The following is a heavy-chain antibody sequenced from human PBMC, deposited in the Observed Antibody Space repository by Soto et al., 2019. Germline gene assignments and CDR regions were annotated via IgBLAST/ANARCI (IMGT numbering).Heavy chain of an antibody. CDR3: ARELVVNGAFDI. V-gene: IGHV3-23*01. D-gene: IGHD2-15*01. J-gene: IGHJ3*02. Sequence: GGSLRLSCAASGFTFSSYAMSWVRQAPGKGLEWVSAISGSGGSTYYADSVKGRFTISRDNAKNSLYLQMNSLRAEDTAVYYCARELVVNGAFDIWGQGTMVTVSS. CDR1: GFTFSSYA. CDR2: ISGSGGST.